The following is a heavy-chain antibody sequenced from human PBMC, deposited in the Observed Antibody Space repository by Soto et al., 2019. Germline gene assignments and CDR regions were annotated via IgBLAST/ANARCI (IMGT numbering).Heavy chain of an antibody. CDR1: GGSISSYY. J-gene: IGHJ5*02. D-gene: IGHD3-22*01. CDR3: AREFSVYDSSGYWASWFDP. CDR2: IYYSWST. Sequence: PSETLSLTCTVSGGSISSYYWSWIRQPPGKGLEWIGYIYYSWSTYYNPSLKSRVTISVDTSKNQFSLKLSSVTAADTAVYYCAREFSVYDSSGYWASWFDPWGQGTLVTVSS. V-gene: IGHV4-59*01.